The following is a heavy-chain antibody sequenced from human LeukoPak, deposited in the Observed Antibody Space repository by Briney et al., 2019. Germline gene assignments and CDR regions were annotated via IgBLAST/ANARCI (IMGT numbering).Heavy chain of an antibody. CDR1: GGSISSSSYY. CDR2: IYYSGST. CDR3: AREDHYDSSGYYALFDAFDI. D-gene: IGHD3-22*01. V-gene: IGHV4-39*07. Sequence: SETLSLTCTVSGGSISSSSYYWGWIRQPPGKGLEWIGSIYYSGSTYYNPSLKSRVTISVDTSKNQFSLKLSSVTAADTAVYYCAREDHYDSSGYYALFDAFDIWGQGTMVTVSS. J-gene: IGHJ3*02.